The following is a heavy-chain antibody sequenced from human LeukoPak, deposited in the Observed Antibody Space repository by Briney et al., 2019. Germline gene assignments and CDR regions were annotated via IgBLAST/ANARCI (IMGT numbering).Heavy chain of an antibody. V-gene: IGHV4-59*01. J-gene: IGHJ3*02. CDR1: GGSISSYY. CDR3: ARSDYHGSGSHTVFDAFGI. D-gene: IGHD3-10*01. CDR2: IEDSGNT. Sequence: PSETLSLTCTVSGGSISSYYWSWIRQPPGKGLEWIGYIEDSGNTNYNPSFKSQVSISIDKSKNQFSLKLSSVTAADTAMYYCARSDYHGSGSHTVFDAFGIWGQGTRVTVSS.